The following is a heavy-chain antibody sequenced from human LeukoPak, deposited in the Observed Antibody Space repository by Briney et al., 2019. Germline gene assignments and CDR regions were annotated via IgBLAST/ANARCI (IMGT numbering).Heavy chain of an antibody. CDR1: GGSFSGYY. CDR3: ARDWAYDFWSGYYTGHAFDI. Sequence: SETLSLTCAVYGGSFSGYYWSWIRQPPGKGLEWIGYIYYSGSTNYNPSLKSRVTISVDTSKNQFSLKLSSVTAADTAVYYCARDWAYDFWSGYYTGHAFDIWGQGTMVTVSS. CDR2: IYYSGST. J-gene: IGHJ3*02. V-gene: IGHV4-59*01. D-gene: IGHD3-3*01.